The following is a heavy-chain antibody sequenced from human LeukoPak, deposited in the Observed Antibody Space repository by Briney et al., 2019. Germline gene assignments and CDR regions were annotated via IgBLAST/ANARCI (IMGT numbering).Heavy chain of an antibody. CDR3: ARDIVVVVAATGRTAFDP. J-gene: IGHJ5*02. V-gene: IGHV4-34*01. CDR2: INHSGST. Sequence: SETLSLTCAVYGGSFSGYYWSWIRQPPGKGLEWIGEINHSGSTNYNPSLKSRVTISVDTSKNQFSLKLSSVTAADTAVYYCARDIVVVVAATGRTAFDPWGQGTLVTVSS. CDR1: GGSFSGYY. D-gene: IGHD2-15*01.